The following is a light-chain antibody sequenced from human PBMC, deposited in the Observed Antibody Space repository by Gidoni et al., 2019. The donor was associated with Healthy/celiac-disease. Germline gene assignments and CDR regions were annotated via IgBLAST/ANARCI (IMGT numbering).Light chain of an antibody. CDR1: QSISSW. J-gene: IGKJ1*01. CDR3: QQYNSYSPWT. Sequence: DIQMTQYPSTLSASVGDRVTITCRASQSISSWLAWYQQKPGKAPKLLIYDASSLESGVPSRFSGSGSGTEFTLTISSLQPDDFATYYCQQYNSYSPWTFXQXTKVEIK. CDR2: DAS. V-gene: IGKV1-5*01.